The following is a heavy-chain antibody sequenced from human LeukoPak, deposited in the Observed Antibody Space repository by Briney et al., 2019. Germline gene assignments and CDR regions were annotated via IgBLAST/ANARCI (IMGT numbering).Heavy chain of an antibody. CDR2: ISSSSSTI. Sequence: GGSLRLSCAASGFTFSSYSMNWVRQAPGKGLEWVSYISSSSSTIYYADSVKGRFTISRDNAKNSLYLHMDSLRAEDTAVYQCASTWGHYYDSSGYYALSFDYWGQGTLVTVSS. V-gene: IGHV3-48*01. CDR3: ASTWGHYYDSSGYYALSFDY. D-gene: IGHD3-22*01. J-gene: IGHJ4*02. CDR1: GFTFSSYS.